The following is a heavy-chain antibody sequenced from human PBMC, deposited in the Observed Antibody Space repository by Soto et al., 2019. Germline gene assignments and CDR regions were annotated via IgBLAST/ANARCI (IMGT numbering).Heavy chain of an antibody. D-gene: IGHD2-2*01. Sequence: ASVKVSCKVSGYTLSQLSMYWVRQVPGKGLEWMASIDPEDGETLYAQNFQGRVTMTADTSSGTAYMDLSSLRSDDTAVYYCARDNVVVPEDAFDIWGQGTMVTVSS. J-gene: IGHJ3*02. CDR1: GYTLSQLS. CDR2: IDPEDGET. V-gene: IGHV1-24*01. CDR3: ARDNVVVPEDAFDI.